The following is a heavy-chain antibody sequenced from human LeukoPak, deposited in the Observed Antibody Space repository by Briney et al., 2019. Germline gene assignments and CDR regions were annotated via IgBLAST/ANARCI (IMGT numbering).Heavy chain of an antibody. CDR2: IYYSGST. CDR1: GGSISSYY. CDR3: ARRGILGAFDI. D-gene: IGHD1-26*01. J-gene: IGHJ3*02. V-gene: IGHV4-39*01. Sequence: PSETLSLTCTVSGGSISSYYWSWIRQPPGKGLEWIGSIYYSGSTYYNPSLKSRVTISVDTSKNQFSLKLSSVTAADTAVYYCARRGILGAFDIWGQGTMVTVSS.